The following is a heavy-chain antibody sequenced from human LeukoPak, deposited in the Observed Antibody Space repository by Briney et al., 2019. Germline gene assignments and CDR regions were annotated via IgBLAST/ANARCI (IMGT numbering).Heavy chain of an antibody. CDR3: GRLDDYDYSAW. V-gene: IGHV4-34*01. D-gene: IGHD3-22*01. J-gene: IGHJ4*02. CDR2: INHSGST. Sequence: PSETLSLTCAVYGGSFSGYYWSWIRQPPGRGLKWIGEINHSGSTNYNPSLKSRVTISVDTSKNQFSLKLNSVTAADTAVYFCGRLDDYDYSAWWGQGILVTVSS. CDR1: GGSFSGYY.